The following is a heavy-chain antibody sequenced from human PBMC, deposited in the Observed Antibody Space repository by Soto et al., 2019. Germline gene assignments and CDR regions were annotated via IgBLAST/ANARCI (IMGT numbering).Heavy chain of an antibody. J-gene: IGHJ4*02. V-gene: IGHV3-74*01. CDR1: RFTIIRYP. CDR3: VRGTNGWRGMDY. CDR2: ITEDGSGT. Sequence: QSGWAQRLSYATSRFTIIRYPIHWVRQAPGKGPVWVSRITEDGSGTTYADSVKGRFTVTRDNAKNTMYLQMSGLGAEDTAVYHCVRGTNGWRGMDYWGQGTLVTVSS. D-gene: IGHD2-8*01.